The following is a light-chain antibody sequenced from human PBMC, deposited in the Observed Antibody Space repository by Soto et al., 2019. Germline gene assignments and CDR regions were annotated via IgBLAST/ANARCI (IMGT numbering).Light chain of an antibody. Sequence: DIVMTQSPLSLPVTPGEPASISCRSSQSLLYSNGYTYLDWYLQKPGQSPQLLIYFGSRRASGVNDRFSGSGSGTDFTLKISRVEAEDVGVFYCMQALQTPYTFGQGTKLEI. V-gene: IGKV2-28*01. J-gene: IGKJ2*01. CDR1: QSLLYSNGYTY. CDR3: MQALQTPYT. CDR2: FGS.